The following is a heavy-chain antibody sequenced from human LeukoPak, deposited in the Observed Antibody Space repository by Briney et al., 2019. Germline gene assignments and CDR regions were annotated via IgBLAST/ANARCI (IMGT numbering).Heavy chain of an antibody. J-gene: IGHJ4*02. CDR1: KFTFSNYV. CDR2: VSHDGSDK. D-gene: IGHD3-22*01. Sequence: GGSLRLSCAASKFTFSNYVMHWVRQAPGKGLEWVAAVSHDGSDKYYADSVKGRFTISRDNFMNTMFLQVDSLRTEDTALYYCARPYYDSSGYRFDSWGQGTLVTVSS. CDR3: ARPYYDSSGYRFDS. V-gene: IGHV3-30*04.